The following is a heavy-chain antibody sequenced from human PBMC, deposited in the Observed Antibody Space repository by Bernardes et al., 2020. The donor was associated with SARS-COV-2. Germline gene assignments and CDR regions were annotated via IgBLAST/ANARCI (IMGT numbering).Heavy chain of an antibody. V-gene: IGHV3-23*01. CDR2: ISGSGDRT. J-gene: IGHJ4*02. CDR1: GFTFSSYA. Sequence: GRSLRLSCAASGFTFSSYAMSWVRQAPGKGLEWVSGISGSGDRTNYAGSVKGRFTISRDTSKSKLYLQMNSLRAEDTAVYYCAKGRDSGYLVPFDYWGQGTLVTVSS. D-gene: IGHD3-22*01. CDR3: AKGRDSGYLVPFDY.